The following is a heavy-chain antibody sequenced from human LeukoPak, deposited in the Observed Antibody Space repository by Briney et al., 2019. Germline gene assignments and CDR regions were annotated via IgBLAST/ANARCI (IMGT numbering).Heavy chain of an antibody. CDR2: INPNSGGT. CDR3: ARDSRGSSTARYTSGAFDI. J-gene: IGHJ3*02. CDR1: GYTFTGYY. V-gene: IGHV1-2*02. Sequence: ASVKVSCKASGYTFTGYYMHWVRQAPGQGLEWMGWINPNSGGTNYAQKFQGRVTMTRDTSISTAYMELSRLRSDDTAVYYCARDSRGSSTARYTSGAFDIWGQGTMVTVSS. D-gene: IGHD2-2*01.